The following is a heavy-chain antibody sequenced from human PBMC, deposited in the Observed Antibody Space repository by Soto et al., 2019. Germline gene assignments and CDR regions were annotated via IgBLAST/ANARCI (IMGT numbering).Heavy chain of an antibody. D-gene: IGHD6-19*01. CDR2: ISGSGDSA. CDR3: AKRGGSGWGAFDI. J-gene: IGHJ3*02. CDR1: GFTFSTYA. Sequence: EVQLLESGGGLVQPGGSLRLSCAASGFTFSTYAMSWVRQAPGKGLEWVSTISGSGDSAYYAVSVKGRFTISRDNSKDTLDVQMNSLRAEDPALYYCAKRGGSGWGAFDIWGQGTMVTVSS. V-gene: IGHV3-23*01.